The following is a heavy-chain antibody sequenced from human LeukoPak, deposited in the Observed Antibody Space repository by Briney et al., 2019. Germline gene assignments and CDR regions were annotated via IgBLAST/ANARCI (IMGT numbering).Heavy chain of an antibody. Sequence: ASVKVSCKASGYTFTSYGIRWVRQAPGQGLEWMGWISAYNGNTNYAQKLQGRVTMTTDTSTSTAYMELRSLRSDDTAVYHCARDTDTLGSTDGWGEGSSVTVSS. CDR2: ISAYNGNT. V-gene: IGHV1-18*01. CDR1: GYTFTSYG. J-gene: IGHJ6*04. CDR3: ARDTDTLGSTDG.